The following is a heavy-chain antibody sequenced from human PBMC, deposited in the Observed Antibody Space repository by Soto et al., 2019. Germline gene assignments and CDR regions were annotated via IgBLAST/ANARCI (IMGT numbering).Heavy chain of an antibody. CDR1: GYTFTSYG. D-gene: IGHD4-4*01. J-gene: IGHJ5*02. Sequence: ASVKVSCKASGYTFTSYGISWVRHAPGQGLEWMGWISAYNGNTNYAQKLQGRVTMTTDTSTSTAYMELRSLRSDDTAVYYCARDFGYYSNYDWFDPWGQGTLVTVSS. V-gene: IGHV1-18*01. CDR2: ISAYNGNT. CDR3: ARDFGYYSNYDWFDP.